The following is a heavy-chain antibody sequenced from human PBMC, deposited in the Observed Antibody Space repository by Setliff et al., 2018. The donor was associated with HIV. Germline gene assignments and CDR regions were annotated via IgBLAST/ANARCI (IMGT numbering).Heavy chain of an antibody. V-gene: IGHV4-59*08. J-gene: IGHJ3*02. CDR3: AGRGRTDLDPFDI. CDR1: GGSISSYY. CDR2: IYYSGST. Sequence: SETLSLTCTVSGGSISSYYWSWIRQPPGKGLEWIGYIYYSGSTNYNPSLKSRVTMSVDTSKNQFSLKLSSVTAADTAVYYCAGRGRTDLDPFDIWGQGTMVTVSS.